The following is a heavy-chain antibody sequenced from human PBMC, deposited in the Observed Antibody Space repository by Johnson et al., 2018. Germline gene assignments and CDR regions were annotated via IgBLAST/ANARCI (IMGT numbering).Heavy chain of an antibody. Sequence: VQLVESGGGLVQPGGSRRLSCAASGFSVSRDYMSWVRQAPGKALEWVSVIYSGGSTYYADSVKGRFTISRDNSTNTVYLQMNSLRHEDTAMYHCARERDGDNLDNAFDIWGQGTMVTVSS. J-gene: IGHJ3*02. CDR1: GFSVSRDY. CDR2: IYSGGST. D-gene: IGHD5-24*01. V-gene: IGHV3-53*01. CDR3: ARERDGDNLDNAFDI.